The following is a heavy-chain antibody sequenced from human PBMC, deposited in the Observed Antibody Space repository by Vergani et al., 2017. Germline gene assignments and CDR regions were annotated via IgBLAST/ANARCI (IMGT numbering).Heavy chain of an antibody. CDR3: ARGGVATFGSVDY. CDR2: IYYSGST. J-gene: IGHJ4*02. D-gene: IGHD5-12*01. CDR1: GGSISSYS. Sequence: QVQLQESGPGLVKPSETLSLTCTVSGGSISSYSWSWIRQPPGKGLEWIGYIYYSGSTNYNPSLKSRVTISLDTSKNQFSLKLRSVTAADTAIYYCARGGVATFGSVDYWGQGTLVTVSS. V-gene: IGHV4-59*01.